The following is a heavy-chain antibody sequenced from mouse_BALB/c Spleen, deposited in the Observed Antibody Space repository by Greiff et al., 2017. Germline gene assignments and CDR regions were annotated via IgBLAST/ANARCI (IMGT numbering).Heavy chain of an antibody. CDR2: IYPGDGDT. V-gene: IGHV1-80*01. CDR1: GYAFSSYW. D-gene: IGHD1-1*01. Sequence: QVQLKESGAELVRPGSSVKISCKASGYAFSSYWMNWVKQRPGQGLEWIGQIYPGDGDTNYNGKFKGKATLTADKSSSTAYMQLSSLTSEDSAVYFCARNGNGYYAMDYWGQGTSVTVSS. CDR3: ARNGNGYYAMDY. J-gene: IGHJ4*01.